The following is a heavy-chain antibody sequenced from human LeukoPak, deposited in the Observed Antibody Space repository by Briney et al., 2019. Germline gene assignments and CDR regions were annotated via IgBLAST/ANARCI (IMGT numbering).Heavy chain of an antibody. CDR1: GFTFSNHW. J-gene: IGHJ4*02. CDR2: IMHDASET. D-gene: IGHD6-19*01. V-gene: IGHV3-7*02. Sequence: GGSLRLSCAASGFTFSNHWMSWVRQAPGKGLEWVANIMHDASETYYVDSVRGRFTISRDNAKNSPYLQINSLRAEDTAVYYCARSPSSGWYPGGVYWGQGTLVTVSS. CDR3: ARSPSSGWYPGGVY.